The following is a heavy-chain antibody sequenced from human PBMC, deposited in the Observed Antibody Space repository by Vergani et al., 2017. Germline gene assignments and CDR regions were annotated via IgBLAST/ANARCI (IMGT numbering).Heavy chain of an antibody. CDR1: GFIFKNHG. V-gene: IGHV3-33*01. Sequence: QVQLVESGGGVVQPGTSLRLSCAASGFIFKNHGMQWVRQAPGKGLEWVALIWDDGSKKNYGDSMKGRFTISRDNAKNSLYLDMSSLRAEDTAVYYCVGDVRVSRTWGQGTLVAVSS. CDR3: VGDVRVSRT. CDR2: IWDDGSKK. J-gene: IGHJ3*01.